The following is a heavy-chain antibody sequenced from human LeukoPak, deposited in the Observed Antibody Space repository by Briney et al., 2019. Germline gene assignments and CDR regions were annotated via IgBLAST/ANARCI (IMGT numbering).Heavy chain of an antibody. D-gene: IGHD2-15*01. CDR2: ISSSGSTI. CDR3: ARSFRSGGGIGAFDI. V-gene: IGHV3-48*04. J-gene: IGHJ3*02. Sequence: GGSLRLSCAASGFTFSSYGMHWVRQAPGKGLEWVSYISSSGSTIYYADSVKGRFTISRDNAKNSLYLQMNSLRAEDTAVYYCARSFRSGGGIGAFDIWGQGTMVTVSS. CDR1: GFTFSSYG.